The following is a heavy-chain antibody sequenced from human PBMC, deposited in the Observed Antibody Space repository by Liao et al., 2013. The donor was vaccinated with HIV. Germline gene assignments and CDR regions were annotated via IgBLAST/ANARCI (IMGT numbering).Heavy chain of an antibody. V-gene: IGHV4-39*07. D-gene: IGHD3-22*01. CDR1: GDSISSRNYY. Sequence: QVQFRQWGAGLLKPSETLSLTCTVSGDSISSRNYYWGWIRQSPGKGLEWIANIYFSGGTYYNPSLKTRVTISVDTSKNQFSLKLSSVTAADTAVYYCARGRRGLLIFRYYFDYWGQGTLVTVSS. J-gene: IGHJ4*02. CDR3: ARGRRGLLIFRYYFDY. CDR2: IYFSGGT.